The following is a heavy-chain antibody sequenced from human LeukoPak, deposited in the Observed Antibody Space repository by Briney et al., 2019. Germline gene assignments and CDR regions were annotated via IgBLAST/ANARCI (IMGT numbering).Heavy chain of an antibody. Sequence: GGSLRLSCAASGFTFSSYEMNWVRQAPGKGLEWVSYISSGSTIYYADSVKGRFTISRDNAKNSLYLQMNSLRAEDTAVYYCARRGYDYVWGSYRPFDYWGQGTLVTVSS. CDR2: ISSGSTI. CDR3: ARRGYDYVWGSYRPFDY. CDR1: GFTFSSYE. D-gene: IGHD3-16*02. J-gene: IGHJ4*02. V-gene: IGHV3-48*03.